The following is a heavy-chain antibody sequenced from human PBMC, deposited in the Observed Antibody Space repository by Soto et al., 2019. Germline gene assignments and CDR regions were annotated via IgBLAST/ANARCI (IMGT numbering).Heavy chain of an antibody. Sequence: QVQLVESGGGVVQPGRSLRLSCAASGFTFSSYGMHWVRLAPGKGLEWVAVISYDGSNKHYADSVKGRFTISRDNSRNTLYLQMNSLRAEDTAVYYCAKVHDSSSFYLPVDYWGQGALVTVSA. CDR1: GFTFSSYG. CDR2: ISYDGSNK. J-gene: IGHJ4*02. V-gene: IGHV3-30*18. D-gene: IGHD3-22*01. CDR3: AKVHDSSSFYLPVDY.